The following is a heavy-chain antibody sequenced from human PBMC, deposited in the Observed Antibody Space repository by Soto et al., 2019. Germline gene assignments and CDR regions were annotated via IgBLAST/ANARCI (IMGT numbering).Heavy chain of an antibody. Sequence: SVKVSCKASGGTFSSYTISWVRQAPGQGLEWMGRIIPILGIANYAQKFQGRVTITADKSTSTAYMELSSLRSEDTAVYYCARDVDCSGGSCYHLDYWGQGTLVTVS. D-gene: IGHD2-15*01. CDR3: ARDVDCSGGSCYHLDY. CDR2: IIPILGIA. J-gene: IGHJ4*02. CDR1: GGTFSSYT. V-gene: IGHV1-69*04.